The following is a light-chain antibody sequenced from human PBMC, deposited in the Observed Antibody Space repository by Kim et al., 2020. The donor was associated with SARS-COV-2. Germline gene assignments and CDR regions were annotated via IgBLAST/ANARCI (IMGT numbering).Light chain of an antibody. CDR1: VSDVGAYNY. CDR2: DVN. V-gene: IGLV2-14*03. Sequence: GQSITISCTGTVSDVGAYNYVSWYQQYAGKAPKLLIYDVNKRPSGVSSRFSGSKSGNTASLTISGLQAEDDTDYYCSSRSRTSTYVFGTGTKVTVL. J-gene: IGLJ1*01. CDR3: SSRSRTSTYV.